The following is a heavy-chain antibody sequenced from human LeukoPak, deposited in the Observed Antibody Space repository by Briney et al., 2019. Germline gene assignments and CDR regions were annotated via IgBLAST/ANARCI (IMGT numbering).Heavy chain of an antibody. CDR2: INQGGSDK. D-gene: IGHD1-1*01. V-gene: IGHV3-7*01. CDR1: GFTFRGHW. J-gene: IGHJ4*02. CDR3: TRDRSRTEDD. Sequence: GGSLRLSCAASGFTFRGHWMGWVRQAPGKGLEWVANINQGGSDKYYVDSVKGRFTISRDNANNLLYLQMNSLRGEDTAVYYCTRDRSRTEDDWGQGTLVTVSS.